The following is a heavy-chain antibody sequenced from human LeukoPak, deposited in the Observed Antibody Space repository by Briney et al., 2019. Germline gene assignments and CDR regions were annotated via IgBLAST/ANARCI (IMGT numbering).Heavy chain of an antibody. CDR1: GYTFTSYA. V-gene: IGHV1-8*02. J-gene: IGHJ4*02. CDR3: AKDRQHYDFWSGYYLSDFDY. Sequence: GASVKVSCKASGYTFTSYAMHWVRQATGQGLEWMGWMNPNSGNTGYAQKFQGRVTMTRNTSISTAYMELSSLKSEDTAVYYCAKDRQHYDFWSGYYLSDFDYWGQGTLVTASS. CDR2: MNPNSGNT. D-gene: IGHD3-3*01.